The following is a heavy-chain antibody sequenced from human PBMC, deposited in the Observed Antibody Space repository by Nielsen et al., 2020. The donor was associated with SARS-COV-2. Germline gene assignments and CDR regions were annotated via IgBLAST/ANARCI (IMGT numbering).Heavy chain of an antibody. CDR2: LNSDGSST. Sequence: GSLRLSCAASGFTFSSYWMHWVRQAPGKGLVWVSRLNSDGSSTSYADSVKGRFTISRDNAKNTMYLQMNSVRAEDTALYYCEATDSTMVIDAFDIWGQGTMVTVSS. J-gene: IGHJ3*02. CDR1: GFTFSSYW. V-gene: IGHV3-74*01. CDR3: EATDSTMVIDAFDI. D-gene: IGHD4/OR15-4a*01.